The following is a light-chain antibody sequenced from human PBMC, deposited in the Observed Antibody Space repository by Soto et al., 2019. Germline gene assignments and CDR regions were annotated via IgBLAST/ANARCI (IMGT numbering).Light chain of an antibody. CDR3: QQYNNYAT. V-gene: IGKV1-33*01. J-gene: IGKJ5*01. CDR2: DAS. CDR1: QDITNY. Sequence: DIQMPQSPSYLTAYVGDSVTITCQASQDITNYLNWYQHRPGKAPKLLIYDASNLEPGVPSRFSGRGSGSEFNFTITGLQPDDFATYFCQQYNNYATFGQGTRLEIK.